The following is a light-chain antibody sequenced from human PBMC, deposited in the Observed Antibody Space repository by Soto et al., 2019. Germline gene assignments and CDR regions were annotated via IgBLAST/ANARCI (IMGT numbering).Light chain of an antibody. CDR2: DAR. CDR1: SSDVGAYNY. CDR3: SSYTTSTTGV. Sequence: QSALTQPASVSGSPGQSITISCTGTSSDVGAYNYVSWFQQHPGKAPRLIIYDARNRPSGVSNRFSGSKSGNTASLTISGLQAEDEADYYCSSYTTSTTGVFGGGTKLTVL. J-gene: IGLJ3*02. V-gene: IGLV2-14*01.